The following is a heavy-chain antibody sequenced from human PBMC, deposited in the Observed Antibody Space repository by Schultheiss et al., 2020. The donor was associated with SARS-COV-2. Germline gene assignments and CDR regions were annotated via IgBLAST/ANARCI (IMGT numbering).Heavy chain of an antibody. J-gene: IGHJ5*02. Sequence: GGSLRLSCAASVFTVSSNYMSWVRQAPGKGLEWVSVIYSGGSTYYADSVKGRFTISRDNSKHTLYLQMNSLRAEDTAVYYCSASNWFDPWGQGTLVTVSS. V-gene: IGHV3-53*01. CDR1: VFTVSSNY. CDR2: IYSGGST. CDR3: SASNWFDP.